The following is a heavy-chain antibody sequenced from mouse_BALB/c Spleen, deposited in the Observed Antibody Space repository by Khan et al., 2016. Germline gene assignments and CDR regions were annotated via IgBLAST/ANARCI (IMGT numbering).Heavy chain of an antibody. CDR3: ARTDRRGYFDY. Sequence: QVQLQQPGAELMKPGASVKISCKATGYTFSSYWIEWVKQRPGHGLEWIGEILPGSGSTNYNEKFRGKATFTADTSSNTAYMQLSSPTSEDSAVHYCARTDRRGYFDYWGQGTTLTVSS. J-gene: IGHJ2*01. CDR2: ILPGSGST. V-gene: IGHV1-9*01. CDR1: GYTFSSYW.